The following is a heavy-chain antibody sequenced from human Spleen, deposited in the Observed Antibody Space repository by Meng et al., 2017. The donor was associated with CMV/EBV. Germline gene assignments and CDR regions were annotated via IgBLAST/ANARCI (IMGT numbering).Heavy chain of an antibody. V-gene: IGHV3-23*01. Sequence: GESLKISCAASGFTFSNYAMSWVRQAPGKGLEWVSAVTGSGGSTYYADSVKGRFTISRDNSKNTLYLQMNSLRAEDTAVYYCARDYFLDYWGHGTLVTVSS. D-gene: IGHD3-10*01. CDR1: GFTFSNYA. CDR2: VTGSGGST. CDR3: ARDYFLDY. J-gene: IGHJ4*01.